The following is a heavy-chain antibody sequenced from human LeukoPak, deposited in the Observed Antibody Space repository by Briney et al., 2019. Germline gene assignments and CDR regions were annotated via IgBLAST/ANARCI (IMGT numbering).Heavy chain of an antibody. D-gene: IGHD6-13*01. CDR1: GYTFTDYY. V-gene: IGHV1-2*02. Sequence: ASVKVSCKASGYTFTDYYIHWVRQAPGQGLEWMGWINPNSGGTTYAQKFQGRVSMTRDSSISTTYMELRRLTSDDTAVFYCARERRAAADTNWFDPWGQGTLVTVS. CDR2: INPNSGGT. J-gene: IGHJ5*02. CDR3: ARERRAAADTNWFDP.